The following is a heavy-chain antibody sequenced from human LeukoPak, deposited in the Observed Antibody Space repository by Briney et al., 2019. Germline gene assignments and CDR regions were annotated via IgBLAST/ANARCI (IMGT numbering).Heavy chain of an antibody. CDR3: ARSGSRILWFWETMGYLDY. J-gene: IGHJ4*02. V-gene: IGHV1-18*01. CDR1: GYTFTSYG. CDR2: ISAYNGNT. D-gene: IGHD3-10*01. Sequence: ASVKVSCMASGYTFTSYGISWVRQAPGQGLEWMGWISAYNGNTNYAQKLQGRVTMTTDTSTSTAYMELRSLRSDDTAVYYCARSGSRILWFWETMGYLDYWGQGTLVTVSS.